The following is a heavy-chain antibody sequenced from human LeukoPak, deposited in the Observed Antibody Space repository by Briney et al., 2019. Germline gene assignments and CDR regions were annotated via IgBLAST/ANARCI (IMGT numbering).Heavy chain of an antibody. CDR1: GGSISSYY. Sequence: SETLSLTCTVSGGSISSYYWSWIRQPPGKGLEWIGYIYYSGSTNYNPSLKSRVTISVDTSKNQFSLKLSSVTAADTAVYYCARAIASPISGYFDYWGQGTLVTASS. D-gene: IGHD2-15*01. J-gene: IGHJ4*02. CDR2: IYYSGST. CDR3: ARAIASPISGYFDY. V-gene: IGHV4-59*12.